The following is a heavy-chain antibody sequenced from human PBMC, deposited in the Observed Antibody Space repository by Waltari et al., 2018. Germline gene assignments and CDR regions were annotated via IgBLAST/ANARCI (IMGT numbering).Heavy chain of an antibody. CDR2: IKSKTDGGTT. CDR1: GFTFSNAW. Sequence: EVQLVESGGGLVKPGGSLRLSCAASGFTFSNAWMSWVRQAPGKGLEWVGRIKSKTDGGTTDYAAPVKGRFTISRDDSKNTLYLQMNSLKTEDTAVYYCTTAHRWELPPADYWGQGTLVTVSS. CDR3: TTAHRWELPPADY. J-gene: IGHJ4*02. D-gene: IGHD1-26*01. V-gene: IGHV3-15*01.